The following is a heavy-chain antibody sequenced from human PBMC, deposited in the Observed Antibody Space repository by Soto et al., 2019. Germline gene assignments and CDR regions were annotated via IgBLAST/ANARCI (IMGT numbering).Heavy chain of an antibody. CDR2: INPSGGST. V-gene: IGHV1-46*01. CDR3: ARDQEGCSGGSCYPAYYYYGMDV. Sequence: VKVSCKASGYTFTSYYMHWVRQAPGQGLEWMGIINPSGGSTSYAQKFQGRVTMTRDTSTSTVYMELSSLRSEDTAVYYCARDQEGCSGGSCYPAYYYYGMDVWGQGTTVTVSS. D-gene: IGHD2-15*01. CDR1: GYTFTSYY. J-gene: IGHJ6*02.